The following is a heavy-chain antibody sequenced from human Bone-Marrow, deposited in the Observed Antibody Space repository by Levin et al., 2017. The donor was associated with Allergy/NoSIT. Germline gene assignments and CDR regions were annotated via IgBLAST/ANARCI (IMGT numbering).Heavy chain of an antibody. Sequence: GESLKISCAASGFTFSNYAMTWVRQAPGKGLQWVSSISTTGIYMYYADSVKGRLTISRDNAKDSLYLQMSSLRAEDTAVYYCARGRDCTNGVCYRVDFWGQGTLVTVSS. CDR1: GFTFSNYA. CDR3: ARGRDCTNGVCYRVDF. D-gene: IGHD2-8*01. CDR2: ISTTGIYM. J-gene: IGHJ4*02. V-gene: IGHV3-21*01.